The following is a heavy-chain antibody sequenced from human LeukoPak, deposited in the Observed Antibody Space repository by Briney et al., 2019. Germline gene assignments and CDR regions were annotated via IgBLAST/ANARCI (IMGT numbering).Heavy chain of an antibody. CDR3: ARWGYSSSWDYYYYYMDV. Sequence: GGSLRLSCAASGFTFSSYGMHWVRQAPGKGLGWVAFIRYDGSNKYYADSVKGRFTISRDNSKNTLYLQMNSLRAEDTAVYYCARWGYSSSWDYYYYYMDVWGKGTTVTVSS. V-gene: IGHV3-30*02. CDR1: GFTFSSYG. CDR2: IRYDGSNK. J-gene: IGHJ6*03. D-gene: IGHD6-13*01.